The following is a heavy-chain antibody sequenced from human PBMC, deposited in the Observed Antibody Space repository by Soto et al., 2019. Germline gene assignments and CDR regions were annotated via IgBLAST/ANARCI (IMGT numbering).Heavy chain of an antibody. CDR2: IYYSGST. V-gene: IGHV4-30-4*01. J-gene: IGHJ6*02. CDR1: GGSISSGDYY. Sequence: SETLSLTCTVSGGSISSGDYYWSWIRQPPGKGLEWIGYIYYSGSTYYNPSLKSRVTISVDTSKNQFSLKLSSVTAADTAVYYCAREPLGGTAMVSYYYYGMDVWGQGTTVTVSS. D-gene: IGHD5-18*01. CDR3: AREPLGGTAMVSYYYYGMDV.